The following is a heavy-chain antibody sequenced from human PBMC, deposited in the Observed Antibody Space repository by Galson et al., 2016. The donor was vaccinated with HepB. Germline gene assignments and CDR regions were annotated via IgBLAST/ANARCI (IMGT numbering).Heavy chain of an antibody. CDR2: ISNDGSKI. CDR1: GFSFSGYA. CDR3: ARRGLRTTALDY. D-gene: IGHD4-17*01. J-gene: IGHJ4*02. V-gene: IGHV3-30*03. Sequence: SLRLSCAASGFSFSGYAMHWVRQAPGKGLEWVLVISNDGSKIYYADSVKGRFTISRDNAKNSLCLQMNSLRAEDTAVYYCARRGLRTTALDYWGQGTLVTVAS.